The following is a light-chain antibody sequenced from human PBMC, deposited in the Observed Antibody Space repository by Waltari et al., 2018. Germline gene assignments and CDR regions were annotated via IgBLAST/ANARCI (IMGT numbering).Light chain of an antibody. CDR1: NIGTKS. V-gene: IGLV3-21*02. CDR2: DDS. CDR3: QVWDSHSNHVV. J-gene: IGLJ2*01. Sequence: SYLLTQPPSVSVAPGQTARITCGGDNIGTKSVHWYQQKAGQAPVMVVYDDSDRPTGIPERFSGSNSGNTAALTISRVEAGDEADYYCQVWDSHSNHVVFGGGTKVTVL.